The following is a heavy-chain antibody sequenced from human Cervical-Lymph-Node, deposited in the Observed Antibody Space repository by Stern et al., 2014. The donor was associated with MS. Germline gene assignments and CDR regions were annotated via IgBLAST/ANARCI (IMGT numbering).Heavy chain of an antibody. D-gene: IGHD1-26*01. CDR2: MYSEGTT. CDR3: ARVTGRGTRQNWFDS. J-gene: IGHJ5*01. CDR1: GGSMSSKY. Sequence: QVQLQESGPGLVKPSETVSLTCTVSGGSMSSKYWNWIRQPPGKGLDWIGYMYSEGTTNSNPSRKSRVIISLDTSTNQFSQRLTSVTAADTTVYYCARVTGRGTRQNWFDSWGQGTLVTVSS. V-gene: IGHV4-59*01.